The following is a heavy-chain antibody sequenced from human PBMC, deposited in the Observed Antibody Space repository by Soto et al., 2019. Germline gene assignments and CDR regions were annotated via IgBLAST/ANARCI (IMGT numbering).Heavy chain of an antibody. CDR3: AKDRGITMMVVVDPIDY. V-gene: IGHV3-23*01. Sequence: PGGSLRLSCAASGFTFSSYAMSWVRQAPGKGLEWVSAISGSGGSTYYADSVKGRFTISRDNSKNTLYLQMNSLRAEDTAVYYCAKDRGITMMVVVDPIDYWGQGTLVTVSS. CDR2: ISGSGGST. J-gene: IGHJ4*02. D-gene: IGHD3-22*01. CDR1: GFTFSSYA.